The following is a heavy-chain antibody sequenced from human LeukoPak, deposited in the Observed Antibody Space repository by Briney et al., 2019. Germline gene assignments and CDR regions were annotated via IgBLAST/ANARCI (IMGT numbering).Heavy chain of an antibody. CDR2: ISWNSGSI. J-gene: IGHJ4*02. CDR3: ARDTSGAFDY. V-gene: IGHV3-9*01. D-gene: IGHD3-10*01. CDR1: GFTFDDYA. Sequence: GRSLRLSCAASGFTFDDYAMHWVRQAPGKGLEWVSGISWNSGSIGYADSVKGRFTISRDNAKNSLYLQMNSLRAEDTAVYYCARDTSGAFDYWGQGTLVTVSS.